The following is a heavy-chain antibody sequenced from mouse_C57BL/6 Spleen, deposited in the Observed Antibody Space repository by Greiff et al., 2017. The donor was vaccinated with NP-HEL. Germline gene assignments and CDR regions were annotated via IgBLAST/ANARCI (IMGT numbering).Heavy chain of an antibody. J-gene: IGHJ3*01. Sequence: VQLKDSGAELVRPGASVKLSCTASGFNIKDDYMHWVKQRPEQGLEWIGWIDPENGDTEYASKFQGKATITADTSSNTAYLQLSSLTSEDTAVYYCTTGGYYGNPWFAYWGQGTLVTVSA. D-gene: IGHD2-1*01. CDR2: IDPENGDT. CDR3: TTGGYYGNPWFAY. CDR1: GFNIKDDY. V-gene: IGHV14-4*01.